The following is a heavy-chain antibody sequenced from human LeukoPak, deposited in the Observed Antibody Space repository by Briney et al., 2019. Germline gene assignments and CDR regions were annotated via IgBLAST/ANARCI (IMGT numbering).Heavy chain of an antibody. V-gene: IGHV5-51*01. D-gene: IGHD6-19*01. CDR1: GYSFTSYW. J-gene: IGHJ4*02. CDR3: ARQGSGWYGYFDY. CDR2: IYPGDADT. Sequence: GESLKISCKGSGYSFTSYWIGWVRQLPGKGLEGMGIIYPGDADTRYSPSFQGQVTISADKSISTAYLPWSSLKASDTAMYYCARQGSGWYGYFDYWGQGTLVTVSS.